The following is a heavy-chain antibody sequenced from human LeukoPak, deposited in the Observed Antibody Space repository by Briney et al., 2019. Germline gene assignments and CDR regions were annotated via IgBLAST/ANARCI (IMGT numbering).Heavy chain of an antibody. V-gene: IGHV3-15*01. CDR2: IKSKTDGGTT. CDR3: TKYDTSVNFDY. CDR1: GFTFTNAW. Sequence: GGSLRLSCVASGFTFTNAWMSWVRQAPGKGLEWVGHIKSKTDGGTTDYAAPVKGRFIISRDDSKHTLYLQMNSLKTDDTAVYYCTKYDTSVNFDYWGQGTLVTVSS. J-gene: IGHJ4*02. D-gene: IGHD3-22*01.